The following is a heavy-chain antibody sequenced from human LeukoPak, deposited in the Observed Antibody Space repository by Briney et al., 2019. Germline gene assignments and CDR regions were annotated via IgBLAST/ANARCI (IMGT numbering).Heavy chain of an antibody. CDR2: ISAYNGNT. D-gene: IGHD6-13*01. J-gene: IGHJ6*03. Sequence: ASVKVSCKASGYTFTSYGISWVRQAPGQGLEWMGWISAYNGNTNYAQKLQGRVTMTTDTSTSTAYMELRSLRSDDTAVYYCARVGVSAAAGITYYYYYMDVWGKGTTVTVSS. CDR1: GYTFTSYG. CDR3: ARVGVSAAAGITYYYYYMDV. V-gene: IGHV1-18*01.